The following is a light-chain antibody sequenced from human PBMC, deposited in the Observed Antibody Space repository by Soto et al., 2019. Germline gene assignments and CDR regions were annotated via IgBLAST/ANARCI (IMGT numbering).Light chain of an antibody. CDR3: QHYDDVPSMT. V-gene: IGKV1-33*01. Sequence: DIRVTQSPSSLSASVGDRVTINCQASQDISDYLNWFQQKPGKAPKLLIYDVSNLEKGVSSRFSGSGSGTDFTFTITNLQPEDIATYFCQHYDDVPSMTFGQGTRLEIK. CDR1: QDISDY. CDR2: DVS. J-gene: IGKJ5*01.